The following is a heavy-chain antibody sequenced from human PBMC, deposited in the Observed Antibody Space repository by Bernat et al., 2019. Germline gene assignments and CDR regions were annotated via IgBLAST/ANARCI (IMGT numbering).Heavy chain of an antibody. CDR2: IPSTSIYL. V-gene: IGHV3-21*01. Sequence: EVQLVESGGGLVKPGGSLRLSCAASGFTFSSYSMNWVRQAPGKGLEGVSSIPSTSIYLYYGDSVKGRFTISRDNAKNSVYLQMNRRSAEDTAVYYCARGGSSSSHSDYWGQGTLVTVSA. CDR3: ARGGSSSSHSDY. D-gene: IGHD6-6*01. J-gene: IGHJ4*02. CDR1: GFTFSSYS.